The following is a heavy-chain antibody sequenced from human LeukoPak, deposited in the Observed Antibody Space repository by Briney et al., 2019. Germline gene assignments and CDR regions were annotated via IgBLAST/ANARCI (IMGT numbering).Heavy chain of an antibody. CDR1: GYTFTGYY. J-gene: IGHJ5*02. D-gene: IGHD2-15*01. Sequence: ASVKVSCKASGYTFTGYYMHWVRQAPGQGLEWMGWINPNGGGTNYAQKFQGWVTMTRDTSISTAYMELSRLRSDDTAVYYCARDPCSGGSCYANWSDPWGQGTLVTVSS. CDR3: ARDPCSGGSCYANWSDP. CDR2: INPNGGGT. V-gene: IGHV1-2*04.